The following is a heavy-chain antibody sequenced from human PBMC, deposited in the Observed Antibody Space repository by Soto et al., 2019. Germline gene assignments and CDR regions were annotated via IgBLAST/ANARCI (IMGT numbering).Heavy chain of an antibody. V-gene: IGHV3-30*19. J-gene: IGHJ4*02. CDR3: ARSRNSAVADSFDF. D-gene: IGHD1-26*01. CDR1: GVTFRNYG. CDR2: ISRDGSHK. Sequence: GGAVRRYCVDSGVTFRNYGIHWVRQSPGKGLEWVAVISRDGSHKYYLDSVKGRFTISRDNSKDTVNLLMNSLRDDDSAMYYCARSRNSAVADSFDFWGQGTLVTVT.